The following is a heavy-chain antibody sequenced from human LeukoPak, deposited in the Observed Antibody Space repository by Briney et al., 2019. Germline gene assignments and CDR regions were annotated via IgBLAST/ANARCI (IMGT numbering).Heavy chain of an antibody. D-gene: IGHD4-11*01. Sequence: SETLSLTCTVSGASISSTSYCWVWVRQPPGEGLVWIGTLSCDGGTYYNPSLKTRVTTSVDTSNNQFALRLSSVTAADTAVYYCARRNYPYYFDYWGQGTLVTVSS. CDR1: GASISSTSYC. CDR3: ARRNYPYYFDY. V-gene: IGHV4-39*01. J-gene: IGHJ4*02. CDR2: LSCDGGT.